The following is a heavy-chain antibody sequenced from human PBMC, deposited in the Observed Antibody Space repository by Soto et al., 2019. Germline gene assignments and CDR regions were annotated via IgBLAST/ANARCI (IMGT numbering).Heavy chain of an antibody. CDR2: IYPGDSDT. V-gene: IGHV5-51*01. Sequence: GESLKISCKGSGYSFTSYWIGWVRQMPGKGLGWMGIIYPGDSDTRYSPSFQGQVTISADKSISTAHLQWSSLKASDTAMYYCASQNSSGYYYYGMDVWGQGTTVTVSS. J-gene: IGHJ6*02. D-gene: IGHD6-6*01. CDR3: ASQNSSGYYYYGMDV. CDR1: GYSFTSYW.